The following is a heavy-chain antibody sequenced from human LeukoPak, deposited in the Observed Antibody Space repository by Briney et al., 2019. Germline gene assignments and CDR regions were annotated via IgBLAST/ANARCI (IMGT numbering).Heavy chain of an antibody. V-gene: IGHV3-64*01. CDR2: ISSNGGST. CDR1: GFTFSSYA. Sequence: GGSLRLSCAASGFTFSSYAMHWVRQAPGKGLEYVSAISSNGGSTYYANSVKGRFTISRDNSKNTLYLQMGSLRAEDRAVYYCARSYNWNVLAGYSDYWGQGTLVTVSS. D-gene: IGHD1-1*01. CDR3: ARSYNWNVLAGYSDY. J-gene: IGHJ4*02.